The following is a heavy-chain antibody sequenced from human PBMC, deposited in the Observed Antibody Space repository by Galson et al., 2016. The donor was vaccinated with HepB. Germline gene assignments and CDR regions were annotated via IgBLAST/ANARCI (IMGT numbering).Heavy chain of an antibody. J-gene: IGHJ4*02. V-gene: IGHV3-21*01. CDR3: ARGDIVGAIFDY. Sequence: SLRLSCAASGFTFSSYAMSWVRQAPGKGLEWVSSISSSSSCIYYADSVKGRFTISRDNAKNSLYLQMNSLRAEDTAVYYCARGDIVGAIFDYWGQGTLVTVSS. CDR2: ISSSSSCI. D-gene: IGHD1-26*01. CDR1: GFTFSSYA.